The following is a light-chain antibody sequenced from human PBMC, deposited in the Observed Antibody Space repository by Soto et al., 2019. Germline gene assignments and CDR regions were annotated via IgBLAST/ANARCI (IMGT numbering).Light chain of an antibody. CDR2: EVF. CDR1: GGDVGAYNY. J-gene: IGLJ3*02. V-gene: IGLV2-14*01. Sequence: ALTQPASVSGSPGQSITISCAGTGGDVGAYNYVSWYQQHPGKAPKLMIYEVFRRPSGISNRFSGSKSGNTASLTISTLQAEDEAEYYCSSYTTSSTVVFGGGTKVTVL. CDR3: SSYTTSSTVV.